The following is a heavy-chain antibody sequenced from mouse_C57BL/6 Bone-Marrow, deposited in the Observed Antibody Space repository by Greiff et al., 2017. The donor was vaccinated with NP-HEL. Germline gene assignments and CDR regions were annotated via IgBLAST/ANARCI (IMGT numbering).Heavy chain of an antibody. CDR3: ARQMGFWFPGWFAY. D-gene: IGHD2-2*01. J-gene: IGHJ3*01. CDR1: GYSFTDYN. V-gene: IGHV1-39*01. CDR2: INPNSGTT. Sequence: EVQLQQSGPELVKPGASVKISCKASGYSFTDYNMNWVKQSNGKSLEWIGVINPNSGTTSYNQKFKGKATLTVDQSSSTAYMQLNSLTSEDSAVYYCARQMGFWFPGWFAYWGQGTLVTVSA.